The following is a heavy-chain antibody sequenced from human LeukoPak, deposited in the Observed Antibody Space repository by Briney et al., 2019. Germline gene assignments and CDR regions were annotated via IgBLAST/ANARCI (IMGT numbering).Heavy chain of an antibody. V-gene: IGHV3-23*01. CDR2: ISGSGGST. CDR3: AKDRGWELAPHYFDY. D-gene: IGHD1-26*01. CDR1: GFTFSSYA. Sequence: GGSLRLSCAASGFTFSSYAMSWVRQAPGKGLEWVSAISGSGGSTYYADSVKGRFTISRDNSKNTLYLQMNSLRAEDTAVYYCAKDRGWELAPHYFDYWGQGTLVTVSS. J-gene: IGHJ4*02.